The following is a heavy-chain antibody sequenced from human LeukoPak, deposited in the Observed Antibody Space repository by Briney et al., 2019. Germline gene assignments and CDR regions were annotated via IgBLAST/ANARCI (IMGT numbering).Heavy chain of an antibody. D-gene: IGHD3-10*01. J-gene: IGHJ4*02. CDR3: ARLRRGFNDY. CDR1: GGSISSSSYY. CDR2: IYYSGST. Sequence: PSETLSLTCTVSGGSISSSSYYWGWIRQPPGKGLEWIGSIYYSGSTYYNPSLKSRVTISVDTSKNQFSLKLSSVTAADTAVYYCARLRRGFNDYWGQGTLVTVSS. V-gene: IGHV4-39*01.